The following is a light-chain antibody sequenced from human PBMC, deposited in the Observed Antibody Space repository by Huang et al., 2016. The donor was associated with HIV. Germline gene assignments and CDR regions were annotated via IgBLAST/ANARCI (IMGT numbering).Light chain of an antibody. CDR2: DAS. CDR1: QTISTY. V-gene: IGKV3-11*01. Sequence: DIVLTQSPASLSLSPGEMATLSCRASQTISTYLAWYQQKPGQSPRLLIYDASNRATGIPARFRGSGSGTDFTLTINNLEPEDSAVYYCQQRNNWPPTYTFGQGTKLEIK. CDR3: QQRNNWPPTYT. J-gene: IGKJ2*01.